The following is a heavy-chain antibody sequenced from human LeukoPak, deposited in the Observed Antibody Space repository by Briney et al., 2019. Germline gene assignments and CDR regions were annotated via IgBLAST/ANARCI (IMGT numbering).Heavy chain of an antibody. CDR2: INSDGSIT. CDR1: GFTFSSYA. Sequence: GSLRLSCAASGFTFSSYAMRWVRQAPGKGLVWVSHINSDGSITSYADSVKGRFTISRDNAKNTLYLQMNSLRAEDTAVYYCARDAVDTANAVWGQGTTVTVSS. CDR3: ARDAVDTANAV. J-gene: IGHJ6*02. D-gene: IGHD5-18*01. V-gene: IGHV3-74*01.